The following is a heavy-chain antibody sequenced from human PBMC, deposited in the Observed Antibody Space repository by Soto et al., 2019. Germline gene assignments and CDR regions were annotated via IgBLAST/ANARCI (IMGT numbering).Heavy chain of an antibody. D-gene: IGHD3-10*01. Sequence: EVHLVESGGGLVQPGGSLRLSCAGSGFTFSSYWMHWVRQAPGKGLVWVSRINGDGISTNYADSVKGRFTISRDNAENTLYLQRISTGAADPAVCYCAREDGEEFHFDYWGQGTLVTVSS. J-gene: IGHJ4*02. CDR3: AREDGEEFHFDY. V-gene: IGHV3-74*01. CDR2: INGDGIST. CDR1: GFTFSSYW.